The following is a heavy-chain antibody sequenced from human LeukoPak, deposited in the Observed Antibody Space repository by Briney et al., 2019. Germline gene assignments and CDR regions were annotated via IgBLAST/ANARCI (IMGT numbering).Heavy chain of an antibody. D-gene: IGHD2-2*01. V-gene: IGHV1-24*01. Sequence: ASVKVFCKVSGYTLTELSMHWVRQAPGKGLEWMGGFDPEDGETIYAQKFQGRVTMTEDTSTDTDYMELSSLRSEDTAVYYCARGQLLSGKLRWFDPWGQGTLVTVSS. CDR3: ARGQLLSGKLRWFDP. J-gene: IGHJ5*02. CDR2: FDPEDGET. CDR1: GYTLTELS.